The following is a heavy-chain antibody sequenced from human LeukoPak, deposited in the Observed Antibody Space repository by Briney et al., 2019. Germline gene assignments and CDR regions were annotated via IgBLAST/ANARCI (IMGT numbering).Heavy chain of an antibody. CDR1: GYTFTSYA. D-gene: IGHD6-19*01. CDR3: ARSIEVDAFDI. CDR2: IIPIFGTA. J-gene: IGHJ3*02. V-gene: IGHV1-69*13. Sequence: GASVKVSCKASGYTFTSYAMNWVRQAPGQGLEWMGGIIPIFGTANYAQKFQGRVTITADESTSTAYMELSSLRSEDTAVYYCARSIEVDAFDIWGQGTMVTVSS.